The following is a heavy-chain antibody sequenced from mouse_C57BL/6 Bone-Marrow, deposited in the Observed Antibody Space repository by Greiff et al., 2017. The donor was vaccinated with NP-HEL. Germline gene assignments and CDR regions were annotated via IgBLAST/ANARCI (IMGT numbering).Heavy chain of an antibody. CDR2: SRNKANDYTT. V-gene: IGHV7-1*01. CDR3: ARDGTGEGWYFDV. J-gene: IGHJ1*03. Sequence: EVKVVESGGGLVQSGRSLRLSCATSGFTFSDFYMEWVRQAPGKGLEWIAASRNKANDYTTEYSASVKGRFIVSRDTSQSILYIQMNALGAEDTAIYYCARDGTGEGWYFDVWGTGTTVTVSS. D-gene: IGHD4-1*01. CDR1: GFTFSDFY.